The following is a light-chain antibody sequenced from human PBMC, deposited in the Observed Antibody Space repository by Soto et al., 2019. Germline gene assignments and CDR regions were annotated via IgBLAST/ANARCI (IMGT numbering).Light chain of an antibody. CDR1: QSVFSS. V-gene: IGKV3-15*01. CDR3: PQYHSWPA. Sequence: EIVMTQSPATLSVSLGERVTLSCRASQSVFSSLAWYQQKPGQAPRLLIYGAATRPIGIPARFSGSGSGTEFTLTISSLQSEDFAVYYCPQYHSWPAFGRGTRVEIK. J-gene: IGKJ4*02. CDR2: GAA.